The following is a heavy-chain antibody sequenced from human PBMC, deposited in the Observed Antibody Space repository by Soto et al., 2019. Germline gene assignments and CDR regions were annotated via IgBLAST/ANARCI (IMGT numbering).Heavy chain of an antibody. CDR1: GFTFSNFA. Sequence: EVQVLESGGGSVQPGGSLRLSCAASGFTFSNFAMSWVRHAPGKGLEWVSEISGSTGTTYYADSVKGRFIISRDKSQNTLHLQMNSPRAEDTAVYYCAKYTSSSPYYRDVWGKVTTGTVSS. J-gene: IGHJ6*03. V-gene: IGHV3-23*01. CDR2: ISGSTGTT. CDR3: AKYTSSSPYYRDV. D-gene: IGHD6-13*01.